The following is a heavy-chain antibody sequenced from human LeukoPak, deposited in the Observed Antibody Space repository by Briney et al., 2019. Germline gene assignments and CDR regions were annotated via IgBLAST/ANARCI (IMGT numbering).Heavy chain of an antibody. CDR3: AKGRSSGYYWDFDY. Sequence: GGSLRLSCAASGFTFSSYGMHWVRQAPGKGLEWVAFIRYDGSNKYYADSVKGRFTISRDNSKNTLYLQMNSLRAEDTAVCYCAKGRSSGYYWDFDYWGQGTLVTVSS. V-gene: IGHV3-30*02. D-gene: IGHD3-22*01. J-gene: IGHJ4*02. CDR1: GFTFSSYG. CDR2: IRYDGSNK.